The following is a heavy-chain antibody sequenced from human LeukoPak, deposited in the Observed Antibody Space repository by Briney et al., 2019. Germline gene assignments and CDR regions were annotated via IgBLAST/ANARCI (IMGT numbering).Heavy chain of an antibody. J-gene: IGHJ6*03. Sequence: PSETLPLTCTVSGGSISSGDYYWSWIRQPPGKGLEWIGYIYYSGSTNYNPSLKSRVTMSVDTSKNQFSLNLSSVTVADTAVYYCARNSDSYYFYYYMDVWGKGTTVTVS. D-gene: IGHD1-26*01. CDR2: IYYSGST. V-gene: IGHV4-61*08. CDR1: GGSISSGDYY. CDR3: ARNSDSYYFYYYMDV.